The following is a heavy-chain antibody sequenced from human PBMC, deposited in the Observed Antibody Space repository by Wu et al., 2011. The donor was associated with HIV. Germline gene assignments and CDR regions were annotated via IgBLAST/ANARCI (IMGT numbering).Heavy chain of an antibody. CDR2: ISTSKNKA. D-gene: IGHD7-27*01. Sequence: QVQLVQSGAEVKKPGASVKVSCKASGYTFIGYYMHWVRQAPGQGLEWMGWISTSKNKAGYAQKFRGRVTMTADASTTTAYMELTNLKSDDTAIYYCAREPLGTIHWGQGTQIIVSS. V-gene: IGHV1-2*02. J-gene: IGHJ4*02. CDR3: AREPLGTIH. CDR1: GYTFIGYY.